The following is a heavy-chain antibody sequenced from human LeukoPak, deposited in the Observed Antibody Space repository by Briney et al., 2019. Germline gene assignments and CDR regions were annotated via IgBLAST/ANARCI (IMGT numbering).Heavy chain of an antibody. V-gene: IGHV3-11*01. CDR1: GFTFSDYY. J-gene: IGHJ4*02. Sequence: PGGSLRLSCAASGFTFSDYYMSWIRQAPGKGLEWVSYISSSGSTIYYADSVKGRFTISRDNAKNSLYLQMNSLRAEDTAVYYCARDARSPTYYDFWSGYLFDYWGQGTPVTVSS. CDR3: ARDARSPTYYDFWSGYLFDY. CDR2: ISSSGSTI. D-gene: IGHD3-3*01.